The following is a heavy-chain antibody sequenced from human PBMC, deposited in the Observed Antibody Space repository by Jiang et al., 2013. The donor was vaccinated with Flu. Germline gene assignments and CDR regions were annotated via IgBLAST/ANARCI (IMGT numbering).Heavy chain of an antibody. V-gene: IGHV1-46*01. J-gene: IGHJ4*02. D-gene: IGHD2-15*01. CDR3: ARVGCSGGSCYLFDY. Sequence: GGSTSYAQKFQGRVTMTRDTSTSTVYMELSSLRSEDTAVYYCARVGCSGGSCYLFDYWGQGTLVTVSS. CDR2: GGST.